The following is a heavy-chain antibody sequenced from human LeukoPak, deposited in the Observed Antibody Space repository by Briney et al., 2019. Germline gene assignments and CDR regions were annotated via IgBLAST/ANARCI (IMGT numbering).Heavy chain of an antibody. V-gene: IGHV3-74*01. CDR1: GFTLSSFW. D-gene: IGHD3-10*01. J-gene: IGHJ5*02. CDR2: INSDATNT. Sequence: GGSLRLSCATSGFTLSSFWMHWVRQPPGKGLVWVSRINSDATNTNYADSVKGRFTISRDNTKNTVYLQMNSLGAEGTAVYYCARGGWGSSVHCDTWGKGALVTVPS. CDR3: ARGGWGSSVHCDT.